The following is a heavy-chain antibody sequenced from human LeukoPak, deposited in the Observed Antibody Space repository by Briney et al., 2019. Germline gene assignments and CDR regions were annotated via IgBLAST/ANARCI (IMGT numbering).Heavy chain of an antibody. J-gene: IGHJ4*02. CDR3: VRDADWSFDY. V-gene: IGHV3-30*02. D-gene: IGHD3-9*01. CDR2: IRNDGSNK. CDR1: RFTFSSYG. Sequence: GGSLRLSCAASRFTFSSYGMHWVRQAPGKGLEWVAFIRNDGSNKYYADSVKGRFTISRDNSKNTMSVQMNSLRVQDTAVYYCVRDADWSFDYWGQGTLLIVSS.